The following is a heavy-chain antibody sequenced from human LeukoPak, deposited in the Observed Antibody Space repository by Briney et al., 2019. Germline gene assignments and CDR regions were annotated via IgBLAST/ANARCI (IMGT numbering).Heavy chain of an antibody. CDR3: ARLGCVSANCPRRNAFDM. V-gene: IGHV4-59*02. CDR2: VYYSGST. J-gene: IGHJ3*02. CDR1: GGPVTNYY. D-gene: IGHD2-21*01. Sequence: SETLSLTCTVSGGPVTNYYWSWIRQAPGKGLEWIGYVYYSGSTNYNPSLKSRVIISVDTSKNQFSLDLTSVTAGDTARYYCARLGCVSANCPRRNAFDMWGQGTKVTVSP.